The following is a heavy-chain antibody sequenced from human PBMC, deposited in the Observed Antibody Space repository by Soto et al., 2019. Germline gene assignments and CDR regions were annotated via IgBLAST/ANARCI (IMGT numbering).Heavy chain of an antibody. Sequence: QVQVVQSGAEVKKPGASVKVSCKASGYTFTTFAMHWVRQAPGQRLEWMGWINADNGNTKYSQKFQGRVTITRDTFASTVYMELSSLRSDDTAVYYCAGVPKRGNYFLSYFDYWGQGILVTVSS. CDR3: AGVPKRGNYFLSYFDY. V-gene: IGHV1-3*01. J-gene: IGHJ4*02. CDR1: GYTFTTFA. CDR2: INADNGNT. D-gene: IGHD1-26*01.